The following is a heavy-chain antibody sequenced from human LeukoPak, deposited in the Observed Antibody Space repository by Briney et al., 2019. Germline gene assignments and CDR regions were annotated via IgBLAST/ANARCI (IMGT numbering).Heavy chain of an antibody. CDR1: GGSLSDHY. D-gene: IGHD2-15*01. Sequence: PSETLSLTCAVYGGSLSDHYWSWFRQPPGKGLEWIGEIYPRGSTIYNPSLKSRVTISVDTSKNQFSLNLSSVTAADTAVYYCAREPGYCSGGSCYGGWFDPWGQGTLVTVSS. CDR2: IYPRGST. CDR3: AREPGYCSGGSCYGGWFDP. V-gene: IGHV4-34*01. J-gene: IGHJ5*02.